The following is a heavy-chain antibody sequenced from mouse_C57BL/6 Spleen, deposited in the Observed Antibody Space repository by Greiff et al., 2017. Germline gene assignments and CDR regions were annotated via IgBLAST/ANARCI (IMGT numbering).Heavy chain of an antibody. V-gene: IGHV1-19*01. Sequence: EVQLQQSGPVLVKPGASVKMSCKASGYTFTDYYMNWVKQSHGKSLEWIGVINPYNGGTSYNQKFKGKATLTVDKSSSTAYMELNSLTSEDSAVYYCARITTVVYWYFDVWGTGTTVTVSS. J-gene: IGHJ1*03. CDR1: GYTFTDYY. CDR2: INPYNGGT. D-gene: IGHD1-1*01. CDR3: ARITTVVYWYFDV.